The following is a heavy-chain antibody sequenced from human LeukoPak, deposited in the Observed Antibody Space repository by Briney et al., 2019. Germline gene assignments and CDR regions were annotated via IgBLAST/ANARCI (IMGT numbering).Heavy chain of an antibody. Sequence: GGSLRLSCAASGFTFDDYAMHWVRQAPGKGLEGVSLISWDGGSTYYADSVKGRFTISRDNSKKSLYLQMNSLRAEDTALYYCAKYNLPYYYDSSGYWYFDLWGRGTLVTVSS. V-gene: IGHV3-43D*03. J-gene: IGHJ2*01. CDR3: AKYNLPYYYDSSGYWYFDL. CDR2: ISWDGGST. D-gene: IGHD3-22*01. CDR1: GFTFDDYA.